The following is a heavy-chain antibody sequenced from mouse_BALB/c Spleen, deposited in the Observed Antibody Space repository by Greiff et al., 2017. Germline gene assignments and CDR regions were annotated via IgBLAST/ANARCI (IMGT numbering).Heavy chain of an antibody. CDR2: IWAGGST. D-gene: IGHD1-1*01. CDR3: AREGYYGSSWYFDV. Sequence: VQLKESGPGLVAPSQSLSITCTVSGFSLTSYGVHWVRQPPGKGLEWLGVIWAGGSTNYNSALMSRLSISKDNSKSQVFLKMNSLQTDDTAMYYCAREGYYGSSWYFDVWGAGTTVTVSS. J-gene: IGHJ1*01. V-gene: IGHV2-9*02. CDR1: GFSLTSYG.